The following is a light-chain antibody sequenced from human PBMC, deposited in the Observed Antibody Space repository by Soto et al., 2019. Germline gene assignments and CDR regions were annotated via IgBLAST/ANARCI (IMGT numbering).Light chain of an antibody. J-gene: IGKJ2*01. Sequence: EVVLTQSPGTLSLSPGERATLSCRASQSVSNNYLAWYQQKPGQSPKLLIFGSSDRATGIPDRFSGSGSGTEFTLTISSLEHEDFAVYYCQQYGSSPPYTFGEGTKLEIK. CDR1: QSVSNNY. CDR3: QQYGSSPPYT. CDR2: GSS. V-gene: IGKV3-20*01.